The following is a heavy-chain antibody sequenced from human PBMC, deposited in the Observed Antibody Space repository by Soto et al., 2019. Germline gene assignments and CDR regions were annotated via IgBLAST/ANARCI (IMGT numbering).Heavy chain of an antibody. Sequence: QVQLVQSGAEEKKPGASVKVSCKASGYTFTSYAMHWVRQAPGQRLEWMGWINAGNGNTKYSQKFQGRVTITRDTSASTAYMELSSLRSEDTAVYYCARAGVGATPHDYWGQGTLVTVSS. CDR1: GYTFTSYA. D-gene: IGHD1-26*01. V-gene: IGHV1-3*05. CDR2: INAGNGNT. J-gene: IGHJ4*02. CDR3: ARAGVGATPHDY.